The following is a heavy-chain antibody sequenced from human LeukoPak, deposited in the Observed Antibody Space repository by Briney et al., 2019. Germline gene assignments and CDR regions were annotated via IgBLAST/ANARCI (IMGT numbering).Heavy chain of an antibody. J-gene: IGHJ4*02. CDR2: IYYSGST. Sequence: SETLSLTCTVSGGSISSSSYYWGWIRQPPGKGLEWIGSIYYSGSTYYNPSLKSRVTISVDTSKNQFSLKLSSVTAADTAVYYCAKDSGSSDFDYWGQGTLVTVSS. V-gene: IGHV4-39*07. CDR3: AKDSGSSDFDY. CDR1: GGSISSSSYY. D-gene: IGHD6-6*01.